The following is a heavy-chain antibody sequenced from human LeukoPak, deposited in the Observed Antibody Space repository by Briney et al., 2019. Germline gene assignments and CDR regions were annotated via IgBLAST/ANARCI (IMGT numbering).Heavy chain of an antibody. CDR1: GGSISVNHYY. CDR3: AREHRSSKYFDS. Sequence: SETLSLTCSVSGGSISVNHYYWGWIRQPPGKGLEWVGSGLYTGNTYSNPSLRSRVTISVDTSKNEFSLKMNSVTAADTAVYYCAREHRSSKYFDSWGQGALMIVSS. V-gene: IGHV4-39*02. D-gene: IGHD6-6*01. CDR2: GLYTGNT. J-gene: IGHJ4*02.